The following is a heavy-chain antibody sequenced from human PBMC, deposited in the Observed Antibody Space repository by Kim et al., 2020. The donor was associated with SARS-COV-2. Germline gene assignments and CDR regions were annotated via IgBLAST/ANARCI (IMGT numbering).Heavy chain of an antibody. CDR3: AREFRTELSMALIYCY. J-gene: IGHJ4*01. V-gene: IGHV1-3*01. Sequence: ASVKVSCKASGYTFYTYAMHWVRQAPGQRLEWMGCIDGGNGNTQYSQKFQGRVTFTRDTSATTAYMNLSSLRSEDTAVYFCAREFRTELSMALIYCYWG. CDR2: IDGGNGNT. D-gene: IGHD3-16*02. CDR1: GYTFYTYA.